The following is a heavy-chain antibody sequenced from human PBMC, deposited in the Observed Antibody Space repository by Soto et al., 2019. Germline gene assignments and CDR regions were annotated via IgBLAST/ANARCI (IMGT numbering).Heavy chain of an antibody. D-gene: IGHD3-3*01. V-gene: IGHV3-33*01. CDR2: IWYDGSNK. Sequence: LRLSCAASGFTFSSYGMHWVRQAPGKGLEWVAVIWYDGSNKYYADSVKGRFTISRDNSKNTLYLQMNSLRAEDTAVYYCAREGLDCDFWSGPNALDYWGQGTLVTVSS. J-gene: IGHJ4*02. CDR3: AREGLDCDFWSGPNALDY. CDR1: GFTFSSYG.